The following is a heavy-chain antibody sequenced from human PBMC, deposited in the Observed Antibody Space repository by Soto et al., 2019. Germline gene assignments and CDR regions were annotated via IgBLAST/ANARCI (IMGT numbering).Heavy chain of an antibody. V-gene: IGHV3-48*02. Sequence: GGSLRLSCAASGFTFSSYSMNWVRQAPGKGLEWVSYISSSSSTIYYADSVKGRFTISRDNAKNSLYLQMNSLRDEDTAVYYCAMSGSNYVYYYYGMDVWGQGTTVTVSS. J-gene: IGHJ6*02. CDR1: GFTFSSYS. CDR3: AMSGSNYVYYYYGMDV. D-gene: IGHD3-10*01. CDR2: ISSSSSTI.